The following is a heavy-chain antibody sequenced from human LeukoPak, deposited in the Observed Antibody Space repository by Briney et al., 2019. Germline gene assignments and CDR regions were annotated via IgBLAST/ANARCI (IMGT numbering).Heavy chain of an antibody. CDR2: INTNTGNP. D-gene: IGHD6-19*01. CDR1: GYTFTSYA. J-gene: IGHJ1*01. Sequence: ASVKVSCTASGYTFTSYAMNWVRQAPGQGLEWMGWINTNTGNPTYAQGFTGRFVFFLDTSVSTAYLQISSLKAEDTAVYYCTRDGSGWSAEYYQHWGQGTLVTVSS. V-gene: IGHV7-4-1*02. CDR3: TRDGSGWSAEYYQH.